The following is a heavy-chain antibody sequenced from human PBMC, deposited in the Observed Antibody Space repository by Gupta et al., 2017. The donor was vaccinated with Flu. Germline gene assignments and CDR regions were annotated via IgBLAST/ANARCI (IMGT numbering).Heavy chain of an antibody. CDR2: IIPIFGTA. Sequence: QVQLVQSGAEVKKPGSSVKVSCKASGGTFSSYAISWVRKAPGQGLEWMGGIIPIFGTANYAQKFQGRVTITADESTSTAYMELSSLRSEDTAVYYCARGQGGVVTATYFDDAFDIWGQGTMVTVSS. J-gene: IGHJ3*02. CDR1: GGTFSSYA. V-gene: IGHV1-69*01. D-gene: IGHD2-21*02. CDR3: ARGQGGVVTATYFDDAFDI.